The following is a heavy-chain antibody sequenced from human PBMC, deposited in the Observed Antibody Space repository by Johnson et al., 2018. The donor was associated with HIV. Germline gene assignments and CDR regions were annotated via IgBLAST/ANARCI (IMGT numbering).Heavy chain of an antibody. D-gene: IGHD2-15*01. Sequence: QVQLVESGGGLVKPGGSQRLSCAASGFTFSKYYMNWIRQAPGKGLEWVSYISGSGSTTEYADSVKGRFTISRDNSKNTLYLQMNSLRAEDTAVYYCAKVQGFRRAFDIWGQGTMVTVSS. J-gene: IGHJ3*02. V-gene: IGHV3-11*04. CDR2: ISGSGSTT. CDR3: AKVQGFRRAFDI. CDR1: GFTFSKYY.